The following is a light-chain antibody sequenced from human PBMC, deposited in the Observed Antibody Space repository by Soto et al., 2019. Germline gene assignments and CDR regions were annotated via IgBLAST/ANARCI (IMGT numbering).Light chain of an antibody. CDR2: EVS. J-gene: IGLJ1*01. Sequence: QSVLTQPASVSGSPGQSITISCTGTSSDVGSYNLVSWYQQHPGKAPKLMIYEVSKRPSGVSNRFSGSKSGNTASLTISGLQAEDEADYYCCSYAGSSNVFGTATKVTVL. CDR1: SSDVGSYNL. V-gene: IGLV2-23*02. CDR3: CSYAGSSNV.